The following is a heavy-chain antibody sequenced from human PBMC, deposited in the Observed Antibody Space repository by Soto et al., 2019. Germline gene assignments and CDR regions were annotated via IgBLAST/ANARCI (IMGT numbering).Heavy chain of an antibody. CDR1: GFTFSSFW. Sequence: GGSLRLSCAASGFTFSSFWMSWARQAPGKGLEWVANIKTDGSERYYMDSVRGRFTTSRDNSRNIFYLQMNSPTGEDTAVYYCTRDGSPFALDVWGLGTSVTVSS. V-gene: IGHV3-7*03. CDR3: TRDGSPFALDV. CDR2: IKTDGSER. J-gene: IGHJ6*02.